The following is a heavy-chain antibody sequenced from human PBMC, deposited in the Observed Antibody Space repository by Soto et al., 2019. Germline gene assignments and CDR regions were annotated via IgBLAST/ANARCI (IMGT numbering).Heavy chain of an antibody. J-gene: IGHJ5*02. V-gene: IGHV1-2*02. Sequence: ASVKVSCKAGGYTFTDYYMHWVRQAPGQGLEWMGWINPNSGGTNYAQKFQGRVTMTRDTSISTAYMELSRLRSDDTAVYYCAWADFWSGYYRFDPWGQGTLVTVSS. CDR1: GYTFTDYY. CDR3: AWADFWSGYYRFDP. CDR2: INPNSGGT. D-gene: IGHD3-3*01.